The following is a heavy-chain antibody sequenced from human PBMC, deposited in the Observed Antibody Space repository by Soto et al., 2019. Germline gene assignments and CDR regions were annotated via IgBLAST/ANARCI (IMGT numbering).Heavy chain of an antibody. Sequence: SSVKVSCKASGYIFTRYGITWVRQAPGQRLEWNGWINTYNGNTNYAQNLQGRVTLTTDTSTSTAYMELTSLRSNDTAIYYCAMVDVYVTPSPQDVWGQGTTVTVSS. D-gene: IGHD3-16*01. J-gene: IGHJ6*02. CDR3: AMVDVYVTPSPQDV. CDR1: GYIFTRYG. CDR2: INTYNGNT. V-gene: IGHV1-18*01.